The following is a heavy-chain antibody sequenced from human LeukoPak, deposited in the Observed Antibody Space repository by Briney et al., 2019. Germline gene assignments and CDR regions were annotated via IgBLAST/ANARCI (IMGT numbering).Heavy chain of an antibody. D-gene: IGHD3-16*01. CDR1: GFTFNNFG. J-gene: IGHJ4*02. CDR3: VRGPRSYADY. V-gene: IGHV1-18*01. CDR2: ISAYNANI. Sequence: GGSLRLSCAASGFTFNNFGMSWVRQAPGQGLEWMGWISAYNANINYAQKFQGRVTMTTDTSTNTAYMELRSLRSDDTAVYYCVRGPRSYADYWGQGTLVTVSS.